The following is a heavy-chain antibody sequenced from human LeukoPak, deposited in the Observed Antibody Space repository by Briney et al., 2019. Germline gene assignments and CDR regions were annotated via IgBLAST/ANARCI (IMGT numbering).Heavy chain of an antibody. D-gene: IGHD3-10*01. CDR3: ARSLPARSGLNWFDP. J-gene: IGHJ5*02. V-gene: IGHV1-18*01. CDR1: GYTFTSYG. Sequence: ASVKVSCKASGYTFTSYGISWVRQAPGQGLEWMGWISAYNGNTNYAQKLQGRVTMTTDTPTSTAYMELRSLRSDDTAVYYCARSLPARSGLNWFDPWGQGTLVTVSS. CDR2: ISAYNGNT.